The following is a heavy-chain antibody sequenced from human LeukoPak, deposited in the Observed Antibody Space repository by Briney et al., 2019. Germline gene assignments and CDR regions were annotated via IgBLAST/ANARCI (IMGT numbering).Heavy chain of an antibody. CDR1: GFTFSSYA. V-gene: IGHV3-23*01. D-gene: IGHD6-13*01. CDR2: IGGSGGFT. J-gene: IGHJ4*02. CDR3: AKLEVATGTVD. Sequence: GGSLRLSCAASGFTFSSYAMIWVRQAPGKGLEWVSSIGGSGGFTYYADSVKGWFTISRDNSKNTLYLQVNSLRAEDTAVYYCAKLEVATGTVDWGQGTLLTVSS.